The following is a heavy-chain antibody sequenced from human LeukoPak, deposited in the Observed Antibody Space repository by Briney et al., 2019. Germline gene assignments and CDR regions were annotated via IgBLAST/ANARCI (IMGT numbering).Heavy chain of an antibody. CDR1: GFKFIDAC. CDR3: AWVTKASAVAGH. J-gene: IGHJ4*02. CDR2: IKSKGGGGSA. Sequence: GGSLRLSCAASGFKFIDACMSWVRQAPGKGLEWVGRIKSKGGGGSADYTAAVEGRFTITTDDTKDMIYLQMNSLTTEDTATYYCAWVTKASAVAGHWGQGVLVIVSS. V-gene: IGHV3-15*01. D-gene: IGHD6-13*01.